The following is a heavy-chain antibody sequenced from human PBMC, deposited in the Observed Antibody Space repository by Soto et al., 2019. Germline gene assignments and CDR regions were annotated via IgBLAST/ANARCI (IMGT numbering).Heavy chain of an antibody. V-gene: IGHV3-23*01. CDR3: AKGVPGIAVAGTGYFQH. D-gene: IGHD6-19*01. Sequence: GGSLRLSCAASGFTFSRYAMSWVRQAPGKGLEWVSGISGSGDSTYYAGSVKGRFTISRDNSKNTLYLQMNSLRAEDTAVYYCAKGVPGIAVAGTGYFQHWGQGTLVTVSS. CDR1: GFTFSRYA. CDR2: ISGSGDST. J-gene: IGHJ1*01.